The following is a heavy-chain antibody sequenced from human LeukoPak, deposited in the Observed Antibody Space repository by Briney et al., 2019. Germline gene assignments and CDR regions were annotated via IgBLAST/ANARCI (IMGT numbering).Heavy chain of an antibody. D-gene: IGHD5-18*01. V-gene: IGHV4-34*01. CDR1: GGSFSGYY. CDR3: ARVRYSYGYLDAFDI. CDR2: INHSGST. Sequence: PSETLSLTCAVYGGSFSGYYWSWIRQPPGKGLEWIGEINHSGSTNYNPSLKSRVAISVDTSKNQFSLKLSSVTAADTAVYYCARVRYSYGYLDAFDIWGQGTMVTVSS. J-gene: IGHJ3*02.